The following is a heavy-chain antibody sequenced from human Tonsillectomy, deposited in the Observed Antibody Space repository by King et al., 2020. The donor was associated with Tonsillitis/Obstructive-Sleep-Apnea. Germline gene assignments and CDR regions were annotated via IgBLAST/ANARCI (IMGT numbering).Heavy chain of an antibody. J-gene: IGHJ6*03. Sequence: VQLVESGGGLVKPGGSLRLSCAASGFTFSNAWMNWVRQAPGKGLEWVGRIKSKTDAGTTDYAAPVKGRFTISRDDSTNTLYLQMNSLKTEDAAVYYCTTDGRIGMLYYFYYMDVWGKGTTVTVSS. CDR1: GFTFSNAW. CDR2: IKSKTDAGTT. D-gene: IGHD2-15*01. CDR3: TTDGRIGMLYYFYYMDV. V-gene: IGHV3-15*01.